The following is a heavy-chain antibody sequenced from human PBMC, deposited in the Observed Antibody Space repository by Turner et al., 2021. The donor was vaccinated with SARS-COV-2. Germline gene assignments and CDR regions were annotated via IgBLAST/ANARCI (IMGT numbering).Heavy chain of an antibody. D-gene: IGHD6-19*01. J-gene: IGHJ3*02. V-gene: IGHV3-53*01. CDR3: ARGYSSGWYQSGAFDI. CDR2: IYSGGST. CDR1: GFTVSSNY. Sequence: EVPLVGSGGGLIQPGGSLRLSCASSGFTVSSNYMSWVRQAPGKGLEWVSVIYSGGSTYYADSVKGRFTISRDNSKNTLYLQMNSLRAEDTAVYYCARGYSSGWYQSGAFDIWGQGTMVTVSS.